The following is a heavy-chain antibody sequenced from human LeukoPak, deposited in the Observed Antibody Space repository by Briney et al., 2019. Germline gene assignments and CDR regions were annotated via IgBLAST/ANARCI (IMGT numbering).Heavy chain of an antibody. Sequence: GASVKVSCRTSGYTFTNFGISWVRQAPGQGLEWMGWITRKKGPTNYAQKFQGRVTMTTDTSTTTAYMELTSLTSDDTAVYYCARDGTSTDDFWGQGTLVTVCS. V-gene: IGHV1-18*01. J-gene: IGHJ4*02. CDR1: GYTFTNFG. CDR2: ITRKKGPT. D-gene: IGHD1-26*01. CDR3: ARDGTSTDDF.